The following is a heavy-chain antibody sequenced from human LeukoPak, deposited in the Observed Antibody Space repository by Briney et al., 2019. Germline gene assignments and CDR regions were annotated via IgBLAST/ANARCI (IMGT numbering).Heavy chain of an antibody. CDR2: ISYDGSNK. D-gene: IGHD2-15*01. J-gene: IGHJ4*02. CDR3: ARALGYCSGGSCHADY. CDR1: GFTFSSYG. Sequence: GGSLRLSCAASGFTFSSYGMHWVRQAPGKGLEWVAVISYDGSNKYYADSVKGRFTISRDNSKNTLYLQMNSLRAEDTAVYYCARALGYCSGGSCHADYWGQGTLVTVSS. V-gene: IGHV3-30*03.